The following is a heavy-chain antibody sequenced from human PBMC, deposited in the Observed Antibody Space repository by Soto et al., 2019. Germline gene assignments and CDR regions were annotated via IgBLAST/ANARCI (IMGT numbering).Heavy chain of an antibody. V-gene: IGHV4-59*01. CDR2: IYYSGST. Sequence: SETLSLTCTVSGGSISSYYWSWIRQPPGKGLEWIGYIYYSGSTNYNPSLKSRVTISVDTSKNQFPLKLSSVTAADTAVYYCARDATLQGYCSGGSCYPSPFDPWGQGTLVTVSS. D-gene: IGHD2-15*01. J-gene: IGHJ5*02. CDR1: GGSISSYY. CDR3: ARDATLQGYCSGGSCYPSPFDP.